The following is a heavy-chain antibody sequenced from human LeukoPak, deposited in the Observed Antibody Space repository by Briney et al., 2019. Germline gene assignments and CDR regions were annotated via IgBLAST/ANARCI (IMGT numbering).Heavy chain of an antibody. V-gene: IGHV3-23*01. CDR2: ISGSGGST. D-gene: IGHD2-2*01. CDR1: GFTFSSYA. Sequence: GGSLRLSCAASGFTFSSYAMSWVRQAPGKGLEWVSAISGSGGSTYYADSVKGRFTISRDNSKNTLYLQMNSLRAEDTAVYYCAKDRGYCSSTSCYATWVLDYWGQGTLATVSS. J-gene: IGHJ4*02. CDR3: AKDRGYCSSTSCYATWVLDY.